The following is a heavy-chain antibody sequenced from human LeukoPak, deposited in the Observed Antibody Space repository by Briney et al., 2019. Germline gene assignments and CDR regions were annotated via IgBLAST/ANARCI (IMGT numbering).Heavy chain of an antibody. Sequence: GESLKISCKGSGYSFTTYWIGWVRQMPGKGLEWMGIIYPGDSDTRYSPSFQGQVTISADKSITTAYLQWSSLKASDTAMYYCARLGRYNWNYEGVYFDYWGQGTLVTVSS. CDR1: GYSFTTYW. CDR2: IYPGDSDT. D-gene: IGHD1-7*01. CDR3: ARLGRYNWNYEGVYFDY. V-gene: IGHV5-51*01. J-gene: IGHJ4*02.